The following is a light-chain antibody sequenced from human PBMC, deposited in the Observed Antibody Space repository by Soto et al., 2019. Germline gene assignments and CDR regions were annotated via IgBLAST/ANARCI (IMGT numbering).Light chain of an antibody. Sequence: EIVLTQSPGTLSLSPGERARLSCRASQSVSSTYLVWYQQKPGQAPRLLIYGATSRASGIPDRFSGSGSGTDFTLTISRLEPEDFAVYYCQQFGDSLTFGPGTKVDI. CDR3: QQFGDSLT. V-gene: IGKV3-20*01. CDR2: GAT. CDR1: QSVSSTY. J-gene: IGKJ3*01.